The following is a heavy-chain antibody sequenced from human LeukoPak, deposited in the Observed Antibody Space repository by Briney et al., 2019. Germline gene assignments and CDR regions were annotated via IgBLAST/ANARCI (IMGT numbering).Heavy chain of an antibody. Sequence: PSETLSLTCAVSGYSISSGYYWGWFRQPPGKGLECIGCMYHSGSNYYNPSLKSRVTISVDTSKNQFSLKLSSVTAADTAVYYCARQGGSSSPYYYYYMDVWGKGTTVTVSS. CDR3: ARQGGSSSPYYYYYMDV. CDR2: MYHSGSN. J-gene: IGHJ6*03. CDR1: GYSISSGYY. D-gene: IGHD6-13*01. V-gene: IGHV4-38-2*01.